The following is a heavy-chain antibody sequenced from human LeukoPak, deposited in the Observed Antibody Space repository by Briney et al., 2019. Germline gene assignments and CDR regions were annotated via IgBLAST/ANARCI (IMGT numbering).Heavy chain of an antibody. Sequence: PSGTLSLTCAVSGVSISNSNWWSWVRQSPGKGLEWIGEIYHGGNSNYNPSLQNRVILSVDKSKNQFSLKLSSVTAADTAVYYCARTWSSGHRFFQHWGQGTLVTVSS. D-gene: IGHD6-19*01. J-gene: IGHJ1*01. V-gene: IGHV4-4*02. CDR1: GVSISNSNW. CDR2: IYHGGNS. CDR3: ARTWSSGHRFFQH.